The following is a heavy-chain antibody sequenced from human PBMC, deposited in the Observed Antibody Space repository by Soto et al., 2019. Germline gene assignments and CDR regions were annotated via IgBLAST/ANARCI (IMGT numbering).Heavy chain of an antibody. D-gene: IGHD3-9*01. J-gene: IGHJ3*02. Sequence: QVQLVESGGGVVQPGRSLRLSCAASGFTFSSYAMHWVRQAPGKGLEWVAVISYDGSNKYYADSVKGRFTISRDNSKNTLYLQMNSLRAEDTAVYYCARDMGLVRSLDAFDSWGQGTMVTVSS. CDR1: GFTFSSYA. CDR2: ISYDGSNK. CDR3: ARDMGLVRSLDAFDS. V-gene: IGHV3-30-3*01.